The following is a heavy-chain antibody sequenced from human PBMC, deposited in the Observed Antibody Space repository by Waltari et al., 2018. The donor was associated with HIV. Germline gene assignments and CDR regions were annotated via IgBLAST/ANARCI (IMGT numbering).Heavy chain of an antibody. CDR3: ARVEGYCSGGSCYRYGMDV. D-gene: IGHD2-15*01. Sequence: QVQLVESGGGVVQPGRSLRLSCAASGFTFSSYGMHWVRQAPGKGLEWVAVIWYDGSNKYYADSVKGRFTISRDNSKNTLYLQMNSLRAEDTAVYYCARVEGYCSGGSCYRYGMDVWGQGTTVTVSS. CDR2: IWYDGSNK. CDR1: GFTFSSYG. V-gene: IGHV3-33*01. J-gene: IGHJ6*02.